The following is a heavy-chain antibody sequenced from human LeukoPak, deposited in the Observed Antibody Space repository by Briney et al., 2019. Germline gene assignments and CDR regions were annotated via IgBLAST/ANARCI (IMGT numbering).Heavy chain of an antibody. CDR1: GFTFSSYA. J-gene: IGHJ5*02. Sequence: PGGSLRLSCAASGFTFSSYAMHWVRQAPGKGLEWAAVISYDGSNKYYADSVKGRFTISRDNSKNTLYLQMNSLRAEDTAVYYCARGFWFDPWGQGTLVTVSS. CDR2: ISYDGSNK. V-gene: IGHV3-30-3*01. CDR3: ARGFWFDP.